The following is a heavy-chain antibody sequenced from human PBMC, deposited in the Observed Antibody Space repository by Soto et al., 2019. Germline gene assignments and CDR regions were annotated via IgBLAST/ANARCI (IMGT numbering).Heavy chain of an antibody. CDR1: GFTFSSYA. V-gene: IGHV3-23*01. D-gene: IGHD2-2*01. J-gene: IGHJ4*02. Sequence: GGSLRLSCAASGFTFSSYAMSWVRQAPGKGLEWVSTINGNAADTHYADSVKGRFAISRDNSKNTLYLQMNSLRAADTAVYYCAKDYPPSTVEVPAAFFDDWGRGTLVTVSS. CDR3: AKDYPPSTVEVPAAFFDD. CDR2: INGNAADT.